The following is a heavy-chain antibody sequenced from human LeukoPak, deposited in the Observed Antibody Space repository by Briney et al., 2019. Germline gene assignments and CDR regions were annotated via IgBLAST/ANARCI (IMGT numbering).Heavy chain of an antibody. D-gene: IGHD4-11*01. CDR3: AKEGPIYTHYFDY. V-gene: IGHV3-30*04. Sequence: GGSLRLSCAASGFTFSSYAMHWVHQAPGKGLEWVAVISYDGSNKYYADSVKGRFTISRDNSKNTLYLQMNSLRAEDTAVYYCAKEGPIYTHYFDYWGQGTLVTVSS. J-gene: IGHJ4*02. CDR2: ISYDGSNK. CDR1: GFTFSSYA.